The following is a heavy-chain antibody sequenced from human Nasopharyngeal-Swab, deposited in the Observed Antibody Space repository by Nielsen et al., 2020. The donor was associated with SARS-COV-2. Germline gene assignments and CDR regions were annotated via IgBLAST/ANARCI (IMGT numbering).Heavy chain of an antibody. CDR2: IYYSGST. CDR1: GGSISSGDYY. D-gene: IGHD3-16*02. V-gene: IGHV4-30-4*01. CDR3: ARVASYNYVWGSYRSHAESWFDP. J-gene: IGHJ5*02. Sequence: TLSLTCTVSGGSISSGDYYWSWIRQPPGKGLEWIGYIYYSGSTYYNPSLKSRVTISVDTSKNQFSLKLSSVTAADTAVYYCARVASYNYVWGSYRSHAESWFDPWGQGTLVTVSS.